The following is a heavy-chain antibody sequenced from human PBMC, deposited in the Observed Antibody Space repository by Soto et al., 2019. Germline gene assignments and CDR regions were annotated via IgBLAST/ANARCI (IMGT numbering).Heavy chain of an antibody. V-gene: IGHV1-69*13. Sequence: ASVKVSCKASGGTFSSYAISWVRQAPGQGLEWMGGIIPIFGTANYAQKFQGRVTITADESTSTAYMELSSLRSEDTAVYYCARESYYDSSGYYREYFQHWGQGTLVTVSS. CDR3: ARESYYDSSGYYREYFQH. CDR1: GGTFSSYA. D-gene: IGHD3-22*01. CDR2: IIPIFGTA. J-gene: IGHJ1*01.